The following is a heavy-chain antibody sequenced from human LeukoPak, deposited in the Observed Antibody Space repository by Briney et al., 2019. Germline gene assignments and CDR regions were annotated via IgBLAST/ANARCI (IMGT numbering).Heavy chain of an antibody. CDR3: VRGIVVVAQLGYYFYYMDV. D-gene: IGHD2-15*01. Sequence: KSSETLSLTCTVSGDSISSGSFYWSWIRQAAGKGLEWIGRVSSSGRTTYNPSLKSRLTISITTSKNQFSLKLSSVTAADTAVYYCVRGIVVVAQLGYYFYYMDVWGKGTTVTISS. CDR2: VSSSGRT. V-gene: IGHV4-61*02. J-gene: IGHJ6*03. CDR1: GDSISSGSFY.